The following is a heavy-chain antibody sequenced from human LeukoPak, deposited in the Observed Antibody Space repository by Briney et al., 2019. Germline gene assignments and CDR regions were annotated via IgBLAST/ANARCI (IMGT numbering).Heavy chain of an antibody. CDR2: IDYSGST. V-gene: IGHV4-39*01. CDR3: ARRPGHIAAAGIGYFDY. CDR1: GASISSSCYY. Sequence: SESLSLTCTVSGASISSSCYYWGWLRQPPGKGREWIGSIDYSGSTYYNPTLKTRVTISVDTSKNQFSLKLSSVTAADTAVYYCARRPGHIAAAGIGYFDYWGQGTLVTVSS. J-gene: IGHJ4*01. D-gene: IGHD6-13*01.